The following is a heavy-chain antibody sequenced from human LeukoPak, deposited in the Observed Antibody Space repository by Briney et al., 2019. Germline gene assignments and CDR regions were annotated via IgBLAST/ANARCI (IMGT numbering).Heavy chain of an antibody. Sequence: GGSLRLSCAASGFTFSSYAMSWVRQAPGKGLEWVSAISGSGGSTYYADSVKGRFTISRDNAKNSLYLQMNSLRAEDTAVYYCARGGYSSSWYAYWGQGTLVTVSS. CDR1: GFTFSSYA. J-gene: IGHJ4*02. D-gene: IGHD6-13*01. CDR2: ISGSGGST. V-gene: IGHV3-23*01. CDR3: ARGGYSSSWYAY.